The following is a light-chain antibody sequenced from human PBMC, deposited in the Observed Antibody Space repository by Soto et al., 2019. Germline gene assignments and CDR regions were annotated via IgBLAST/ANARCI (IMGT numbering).Light chain of an antibody. CDR3: CSYAGSSTWG. J-gene: IGLJ3*02. V-gene: IGLV2-23*01. Sequence: QSVLTQPASVSGSPGQSITISCTGTSSDVGSSNLVSWYQQHPGKAPKLMIYEGSKRPSGVSDRFSGSKTGNTASLTISGLQAEDEGDYYCCSYAGSSTWGFGGGTKLTVL. CDR1: SSDVGSSNL. CDR2: EGS.